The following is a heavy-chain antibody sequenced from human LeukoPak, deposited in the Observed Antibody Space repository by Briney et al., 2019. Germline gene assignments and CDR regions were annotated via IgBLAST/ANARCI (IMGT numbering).Heavy chain of an antibody. D-gene: IGHD3-22*01. Sequence: GGSLSLLCVPSGFTFSRYCMQWVRHAPGKGLVWVVLIWSDGSNKYSADSVTGRFTISRDTSKNTLYMQMDSLRAEDTAVYYCASGDTTGYTGDAFNMWGQGTMVTVSS. V-gene: IGHV3-33*03. CDR2: IWSDGSNK. J-gene: IGHJ3*02. CDR3: ASGDTTGYTGDAFNM. CDR1: GFTFSRYC.